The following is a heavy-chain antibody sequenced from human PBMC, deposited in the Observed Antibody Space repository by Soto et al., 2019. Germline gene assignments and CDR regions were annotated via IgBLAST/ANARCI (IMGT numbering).Heavy chain of an antibody. Sequence: ESGGGVVQPGRSLRLSCAASGFTFSSYGMHWVRQAPGKGLEWVAAIPYDESSEYYADSVKGRFTISRDNSKNTVYLQMNSLRAEDTAVYYCAKDPGYGLDYWGQGTLVTVSS. D-gene: IGHD5-12*01. J-gene: IGHJ4*02. CDR2: IPYDESSE. V-gene: IGHV3-30*18. CDR3: AKDPGYGLDY. CDR1: GFTFSSYG.